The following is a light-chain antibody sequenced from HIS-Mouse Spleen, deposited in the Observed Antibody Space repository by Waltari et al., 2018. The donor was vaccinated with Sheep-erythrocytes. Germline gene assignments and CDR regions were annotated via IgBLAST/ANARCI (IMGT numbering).Light chain of an antibody. CDR2: AAS. CDR3: QQLNSYPHT. CDR1: QGISSY. Sequence: QLTQSPSFLSASVGDRVTITCRASQGISSYLAWYQQKPGKAPKLLIYAASTLQSGVPSRFSGSGSGTEFTLTISSLQPEDFATYYCQQLNSYPHTFGQGTKLEIK. J-gene: IGKJ2*01. V-gene: IGKV1-9*01.